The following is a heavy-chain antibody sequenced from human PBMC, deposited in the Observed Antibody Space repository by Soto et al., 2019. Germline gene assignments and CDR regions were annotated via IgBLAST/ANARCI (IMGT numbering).Heavy chain of an antibody. CDR1: GGSFSGYY. V-gene: IGHV4-34*01. CDR3: ARDHRTMTTVTIAYYYYYGMDV. Sequence: PSETLSLTCAVYGGSFSGYYWSWIRQPPGKGLEWIGEINHSGSTNYNPSLKSRVTISVDTSKNQFSLKLSSVTAADTAVYYCARDHRTMTTVTIAYYYYYGMDVWAKGPRSPS. D-gene: IGHD4-17*01. CDR2: INHSGST. J-gene: IGHJ6*02.